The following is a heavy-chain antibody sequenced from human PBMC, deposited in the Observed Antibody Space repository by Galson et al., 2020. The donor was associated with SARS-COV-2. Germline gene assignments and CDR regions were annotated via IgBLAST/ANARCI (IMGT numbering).Heavy chain of an antibody. D-gene: IGHD2-8*01. CDR2: ISQSVTT. J-gene: IGHJ2*01. V-gene: IGHV4-4*02. Sequence: SETLSLTCTVSGGSISNNDWWSWVRQPPGKGLEWIGEISQSVTTHYNPSLKSRVTISGDKSKIQISLKLSSVTAADTAVYYCARDSGYCTDGVCYRYWYFDLWGRGTLVTVSS. CDR1: GGSISNNDW. CDR3: ARDSGYCTDGVCYRYWYFDL.